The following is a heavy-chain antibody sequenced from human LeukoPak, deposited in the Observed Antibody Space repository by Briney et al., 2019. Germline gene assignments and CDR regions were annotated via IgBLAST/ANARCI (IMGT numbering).Heavy chain of an antibody. Sequence: GGSLRLSCAASGFTFSSYAMSWVRQAPGKGLEWVSAISGSGGSTYYADSVKGRSTISRDNSKNTLYLQMNSLRAEDTAVYYCASLGGDGYNWVFDYWGQGTLVTVSS. J-gene: IGHJ4*02. V-gene: IGHV3-23*01. D-gene: IGHD5-24*01. CDR3: ASLGGDGYNWVFDY. CDR1: GFTFSSYA. CDR2: ISGSGGST.